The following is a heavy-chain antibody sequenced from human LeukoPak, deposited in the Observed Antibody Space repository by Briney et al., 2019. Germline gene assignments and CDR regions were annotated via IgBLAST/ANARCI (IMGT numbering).Heavy chain of an antibody. V-gene: IGHV6-1*01. CDR1: GDSVSSQNGA. CDR2: TYYRSKWYN. J-gene: IGHJ4*02. D-gene: IGHD6-19*01. Sequence: SQTLSLTCVISGDSVSSQNGAWNWIRQSPSRGLEWLGRTYYRSKWYNDYAVSVQGRITINPDTSKNQFSLQLNSVTPEDTAVHYCARDLGTSGWYTFDYWGQGTLVTVSS. CDR3: ARDLGTSGWYTFDY.